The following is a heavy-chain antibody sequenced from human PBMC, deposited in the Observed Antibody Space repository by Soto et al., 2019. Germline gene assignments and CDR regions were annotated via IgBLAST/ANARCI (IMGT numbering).Heavy chain of an antibody. V-gene: IGHV3-66*01. Sequence: GGSLRLSCAASGFTVSSNYMSWVRQAPGKGLEWVSVIYSGGSTYYADSVKGRFTISRDNSKNTLYLQMNSLRAEDTAVYYCARGSRAFDWLPYYFDYWGQGTLVTVSS. CDR3: ARGSRAFDWLPYYFDY. J-gene: IGHJ4*02. CDR1: GFTVSSNY. D-gene: IGHD3-9*01. CDR2: IYSGGST.